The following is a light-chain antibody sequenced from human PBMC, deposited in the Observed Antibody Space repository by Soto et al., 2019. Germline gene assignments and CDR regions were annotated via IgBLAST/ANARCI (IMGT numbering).Light chain of an antibody. Sequence: QSALTQPASVSGSPGQSITVSCTGTKSNLGSYDLVSWYQKYPDKAPTLLIYEATKRPSGISDRFSGSKSGFTASLTISGLRAEDEADYYCCSLEGSNALVVFGGGTKVTVL. CDR2: EAT. J-gene: IGLJ2*01. V-gene: IGLV2-23*01. CDR1: KSNLGSYDL. CDR3: CSLEGSNALVV.